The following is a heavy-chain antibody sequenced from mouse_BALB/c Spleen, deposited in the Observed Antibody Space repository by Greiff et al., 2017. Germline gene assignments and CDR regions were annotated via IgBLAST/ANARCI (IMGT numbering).Heavy chain of an antibody. J-gene: IGHJ3*01. CDR1: GYAFTNYL. CDR2: INPGSGGT. V-gene: IGHV1-54*01. CDR3: ARGEIHYYGPFAY. Sequence: VQGVESGAELVRPGTSVKVSCKASGYAFTNYLIEWVKQRPGQGLEWIGVINPGSGGTNYNEKFKGKATLTADKSSSTAYMQLSSLTSDDSAVYFCARGEIHYYGPFAYWGQGTLVTVSA. D-gene: IGHD1-2*01.